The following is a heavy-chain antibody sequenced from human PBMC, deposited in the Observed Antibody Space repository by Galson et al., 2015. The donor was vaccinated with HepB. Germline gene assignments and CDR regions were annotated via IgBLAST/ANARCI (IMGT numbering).Heavy chain of an antibody. J-gene: IGHJ4*02. V-gene: IGHV3-30*09. CDR1: GFTFRTYD. CDR2: ISYDGSDR. Sequence: SLRLSCAASGFTFRTYDMHWVRQAPGKGLDWVAVISYDGSDRYYTDSVKGRFAISRDNSKNTLYLQMNSLRAEDTALYYCARDGPGPGDYWGQGTLVTVSS. CDR3: ARDGPGPGDY.